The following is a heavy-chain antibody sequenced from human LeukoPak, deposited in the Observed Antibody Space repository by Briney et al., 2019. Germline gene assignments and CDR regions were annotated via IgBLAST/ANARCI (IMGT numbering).Heavy chain of an antibody. D-gene: IGHD2-21*02. Sequence: GGSLRLSCAASGFSFSGYWMSWVRQAPGKGLEWVANIKQDGSEKYYVDSMKGRFTISRDNAKYSLYLQMNSLRAEDTAVYYCAKVRGIVVVTAPQYFQHWGQGTLVTVSS. CDR1: GFSFSGYW. J-gene: IGHJ1*01. CDR2: IKQDGSEK. CDR3: AKVRGIVVVTAPQYFQH. V-gene: IGHV3-7*03.